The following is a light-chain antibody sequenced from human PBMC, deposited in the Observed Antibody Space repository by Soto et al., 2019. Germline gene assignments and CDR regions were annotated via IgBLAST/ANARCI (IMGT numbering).Light chain of an antibody. Sequence: IVMTQSPSSLSASVGDTVTITCRASQDVDKWLAGYQQKPGKAPTRLIWKSSTVVVAVPSRFSAVGSGTQHSITISGLQPEDVAAYHRQLYSSYWTFGQGTMVEIK. CDR1: QDVDKW. CDR2: KSS. CDR3: QLYSSYWT. J-gene: IGKJ1*01. V-gene: IGKV1-5*03.